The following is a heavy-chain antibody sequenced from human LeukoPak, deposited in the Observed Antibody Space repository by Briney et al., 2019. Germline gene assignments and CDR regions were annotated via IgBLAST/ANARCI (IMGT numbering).Heavy chain of an antibody. D-gene: IGHD3-22*01. J-gene: IGHJ4*02. CDR1: GFTFSDYY. Sequence: KPGGSLRLSCAASGFTFSDYYMSWIRQAPGKGLEWLSYISSSTGYTNYADSVGGRFTISRDNAKNSLYLQMNSLRAEDTAVYYCARDLRDYYDSSGYSLPFAYWGQGTLVTVSS. CDR3: ARDLRDYYDSSGYSLPFAY. CDR2: ISSSTGYT. V-gene: IGHV3-11*05.